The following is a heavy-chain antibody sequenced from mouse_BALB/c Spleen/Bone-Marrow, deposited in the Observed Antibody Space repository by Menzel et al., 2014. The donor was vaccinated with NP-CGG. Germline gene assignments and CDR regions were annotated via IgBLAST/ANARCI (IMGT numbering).Heavy chain of an antibody. CDR3: VFRGDYYCYFDV. V-gene: IGHV1-9*01. CDR2: ILPGSGTT. CDR1: GYTFSSYW. Sequence: VKLMESGAELMKPGASVKISCTATGYTFSSYWIEWVNQRPGHGLEWIGEILPGSGTTNYNENFKGKSTFTANTSSNTHFMHLSSLASEDSSCNYCVFRGDYYCYFDVWGAGTTVTVSS. D-gene: IGHD2-4*01. J-gene: IGHJ1*01.